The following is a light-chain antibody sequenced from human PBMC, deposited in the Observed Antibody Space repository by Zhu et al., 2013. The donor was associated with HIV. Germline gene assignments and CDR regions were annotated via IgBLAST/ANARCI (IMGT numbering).Light chain of an antibody. CDR3: QNYSSAPRT. CDR2: GAS. J-gene: IGKJ1*01. V-gene: IGKV1-27*01. Sequence: DIQMTQSPSSLSASIGDRVTITCRASQDINNYLAWFQQNPGKVPKLLIYGASTLQSGVPSRFSGTRSGTDFTLTIGSLQREDVATYYCQNYSSAPRTFGQGTKVEI. CDR1: QDINNY.